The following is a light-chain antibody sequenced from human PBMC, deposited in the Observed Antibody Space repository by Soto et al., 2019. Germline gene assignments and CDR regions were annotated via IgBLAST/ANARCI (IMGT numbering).Light chain of an antibody. J-gene: IGLJ3*02. Sequence: QSALTQPASVSGSPGQSITISCTGTSSDVGGYTYVSWYQQHPGQAPKVMIYDVSKRPPGVSNRFSGSKSGNTASLTISGLQAEDEADYYCNSYTSNNTRVFGGGTKLTVL. CDR1: SSDVGGYTY. CDR2: DVS. CDR3: NSYTSNNTRV. V-gene: IGLV2-14*03.